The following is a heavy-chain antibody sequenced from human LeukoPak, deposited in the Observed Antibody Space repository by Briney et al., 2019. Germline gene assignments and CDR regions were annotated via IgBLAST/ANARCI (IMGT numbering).Heavy chain of an antibody. CDR3: ARDSTADLDY. D-gene: IGHD6-19*01. J-gene: IGHJ4*02. V-gene: IGHV3-21*01. CDR2: ISSSTTYT. CDR1: GFTFNIFD. Sequence: GGSLRLSCAASGFTFNIFDMHWVRQAPGKGLEWVSSISSSTTYTYYADSVKGRFTISRDNARQSLYLQMNSLRADDTALYYCARDSTADLDYWGQGTLVTVSS.